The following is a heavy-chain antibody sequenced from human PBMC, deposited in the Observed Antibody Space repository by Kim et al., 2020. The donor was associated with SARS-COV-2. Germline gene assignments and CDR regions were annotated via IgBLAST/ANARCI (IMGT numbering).Heavy chain of an antibody. V-gene: IGHV4-39*01. Sequence: SETLSLTCTVSGGSISSSSYYWGWIRQPPGKGLEWIGSIYYSGSTYYNPSLKSRVTISVDTSKNQFSLKLSSVTAADTAVYYCARHNRSYGSGSYDWFDPWGQGTLVTVSS. J-gene: IGHJ5*02. D-gene: IGHD3-10*01. CDR2: IYYSGST. CDR3: ARHNRSYGSGSYDWFDP. CDR1: GGSISSSSYY.